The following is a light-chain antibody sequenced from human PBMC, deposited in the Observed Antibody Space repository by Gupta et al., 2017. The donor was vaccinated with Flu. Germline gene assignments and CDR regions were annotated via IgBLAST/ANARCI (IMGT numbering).Light chain of an antibody. CDR2: DAS. CDR1: QSVSTY. Sequence: EIVLTQSPATLSLSPGERATLFCRASQSVSTYLAWYQHKPGQAPRLLIYDASNRDTGIQARFSGSGSGKDLTLTISSREPEEFAGYYCQKRSNWPPYTFGQGTRLEIK. J-gene: IGKJ2*01. V-gene: IGKV3-11*01. CDR3: QKRSNWPPYT.